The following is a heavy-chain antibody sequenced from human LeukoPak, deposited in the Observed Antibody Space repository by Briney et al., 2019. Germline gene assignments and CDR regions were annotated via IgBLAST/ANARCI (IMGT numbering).Heavy chain of an antibody. V-gene: IGHV4-39*07. Sequence: SETLSLTCAVFGGSFSADYWGWIRQPPGKGLEWIGSIYYSGSTYYNPSLKSRVTISVDTSKNQFSLKLSSVTAADTAVYYCARVSSAKGFYFDYWGQGTLVTVSS. CDR3: ARVSSAKGFYFDY. CDR2: IYYSGST. D-gene: IGHD3-16*02. CDR1: GGSFSADY. J-gene: IGHJ4*02.